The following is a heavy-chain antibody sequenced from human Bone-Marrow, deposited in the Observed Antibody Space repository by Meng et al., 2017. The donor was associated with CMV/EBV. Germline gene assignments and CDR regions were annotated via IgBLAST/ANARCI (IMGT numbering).Heavy chain of an antibody. CDR3: ASNGYNGGD. V-gene: IGHV4-39*01. CDR2: IYYSGST. Sequence: GSLRLSCTVSGGSISSSSYYWGWIRQPPGKGLEWIGSIYYSGSTYYNPSLKSRVTISVDTSKNQFSLKLSSVTAADTAVYYCASNGYNGGDWGQGTLVTVSS. D-gene: IGHD5-24*01. CDR1: GGSISSSSYY. J-gene: IGHJ4*02.